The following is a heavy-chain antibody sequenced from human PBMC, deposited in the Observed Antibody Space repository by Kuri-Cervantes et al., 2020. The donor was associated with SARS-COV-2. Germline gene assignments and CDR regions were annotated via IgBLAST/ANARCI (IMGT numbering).Heavy chain of an antibody. CDR3: ARGLWQYYYDSSGYHY. CDR1: GYISTSYY. J-gene: IGHJ4*01. D-gene: IGHD3-22*01. CDR2: MNPNSGNT. V-gene: IGHV1-8*02. Sequence: ASVKVSCKASGYISTSYYMHWVRQAPGQGLEWMGWMNPNSGNTGYAQKFQGRVTMTRNTSISTAYMELSSLRSEDTAVYYCARGLWQYYYDSSGYHYWGHGTLVTVSS.